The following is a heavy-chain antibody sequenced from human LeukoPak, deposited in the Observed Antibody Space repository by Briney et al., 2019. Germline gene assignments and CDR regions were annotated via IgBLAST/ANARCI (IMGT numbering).Heavy chain of an antibody. J-gene: IGHJ4*02. D-gene: IGHD3-22*01. V-gene: IGHV3-48*03. CDR1: GFTFSSYE. CDR3: ARDPGYYDSSGYLGYYFDY. CDR2: ISSSGSTI. Sequence: PGGSLRLSCAASGFTFSSYEMNWVRQAPGKGLEWVSYISSSGSTIYYADSVKGRFTISRDNAKNSLYLQMNSLRAEDTAVYYCARDPGYYDSSGYLGYYFDYWGQGTLVTVSS.